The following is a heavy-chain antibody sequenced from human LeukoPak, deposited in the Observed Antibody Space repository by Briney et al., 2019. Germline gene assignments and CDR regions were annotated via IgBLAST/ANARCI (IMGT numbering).Heavy chain of an antibody. D-gene: IGHD1-26*01. V-gene: IGHV4-4*02. CDR3: SRESGPFCPFGH. CDR1: GGSITTTNY. J-gene: IGHJ4*02. Sequence: SGTLSLTCGVSGGSITTTNYWSWVRQPPGGGLEWIGEVSLAGRTRYNPSLKNRVNISIDESKNHLYLNLASVTAADTAVYYCSRESGPFCPFGHWGQGTLVAVAS. CDR2: VSLAGRT.